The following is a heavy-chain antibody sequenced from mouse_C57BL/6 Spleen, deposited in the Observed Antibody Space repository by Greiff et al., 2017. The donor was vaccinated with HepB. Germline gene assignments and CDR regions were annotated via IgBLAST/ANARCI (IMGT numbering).Heavy chain of an antibody. CDR1: GYSFTGYY. CDR3: ARSHYYGSSYGYAMDY. Sequence: VQLKESGPELVKPGASVKISCKASGYSFTGYYMNWVKQSPEKSLEWIGEINPSTGGTTYNQKFKAKATLTVDKSSSTAYMQLKSLTSEDSAVYYCARSHYYGSSYGYAMDYWGQGTSVTVSS. V-gene: IGHV1-42*01. CDR2: INPSTGGT. J-gene: IGHJ4*01. D-gene: IGHD1-1*01.